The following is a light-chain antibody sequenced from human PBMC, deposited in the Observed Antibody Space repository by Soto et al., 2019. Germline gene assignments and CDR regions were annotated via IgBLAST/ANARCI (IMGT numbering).Light chain of an antibody. Sequence: QSVLTQPPSASGTPGQRVTISCSGSSSNIGSNTVNWYQQLPGTAPKLLIYSNNQRPSGVPDRFSGSKSGTSASLAISGLQSEDEADYYCAAWEDSLNGAVVGGGTPLTVL. CDR1: SSNIGSNT. CDR2: SNN. V-gene: IGLV1-44*01. CDR3: AAWEDSLNGAV. J-gene: IGLJ7*01.